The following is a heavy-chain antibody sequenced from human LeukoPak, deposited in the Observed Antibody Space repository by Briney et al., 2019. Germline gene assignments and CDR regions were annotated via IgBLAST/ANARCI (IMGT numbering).Heavy chain of an antibody. V-gene: IGHV3-49*04. Sequence: PGGSLRLSCTASGFTFGDYAMSWVRQAPGKGLEWVGFIRSKAYGGTTEYAASVKGRFTISRDDSKSIAYLQMNSLKTEDTAVYYCTRRGYCNSTSCGDMDVWGKGTTVTVSS. CDR3: TRRGYCNSTSCGDMDV. CDR2: IRSKAYGGTT. D-gene: IGHD2-2*01. J-gene: IGHJ6*03. CDR1: GFTFGDYA.